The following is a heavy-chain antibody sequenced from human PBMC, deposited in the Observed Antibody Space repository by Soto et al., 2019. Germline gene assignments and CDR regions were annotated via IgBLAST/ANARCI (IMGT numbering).Heavy chain of an antibody. D-gene: IGHD3-22*01. CDR1: VYTFTSYY. CDR2: INPSGGST. V-gene: IGHV1-46*03. CDR3: ALLYYDTPYYYYYGMDV. J-gene: IGHJ6*02. Sequence: ASVTVCCKASVYTFTSYYMHWVRQAPGQGLEWMGIINPSGGSTSYAQKFQGRVTMTRDTSTSTVYMELSSLRSEDTAVYYCALLYYDTPYYYYYGMDVWGQGTTVTVSS.